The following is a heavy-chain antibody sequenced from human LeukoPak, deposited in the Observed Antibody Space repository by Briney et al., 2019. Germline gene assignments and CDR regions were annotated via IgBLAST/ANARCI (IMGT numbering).Heavy chain of an antibody. J-gene: IGHJ6*02. CDR1: GCTFSSYS. V-gene: IGHV3-48*01. D-gene: IGHD6-13*01. Sequence: PGGSLRLSCAASGCTFSSYSMNWVRQAPGKGLEWVSYISSSSSTIYYADSVKGRFTISRDNAKNSLYLQMNSLRAEDTAVYYCARDNSAAAYYYYGMDVWGQGTTVTVSS. CDR2: ISSSSSTI. CDR3: ARDNSAAAYYYYGMDV.